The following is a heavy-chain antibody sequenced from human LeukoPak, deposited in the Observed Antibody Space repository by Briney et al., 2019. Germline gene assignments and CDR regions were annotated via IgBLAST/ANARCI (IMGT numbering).Heavy chain of an antibody. CDR2: IIPILGIA. CDR1: GGTFSSYA. J-gene: IGHJ4*02. CDR3: ARVGSGWYLDY. V-gene: IGHV1-69*04. Sequence: GASVKVSCKASGGTFSSYAISWVRQAPGQGLEWMGRIIPILGIANYAQKFQGRVTITADKSTSTAYMELSSLRSEDTAVYYCARVGSGWYLDYWGQGTLVTVSS. D-gene: IGHD6-19*01.